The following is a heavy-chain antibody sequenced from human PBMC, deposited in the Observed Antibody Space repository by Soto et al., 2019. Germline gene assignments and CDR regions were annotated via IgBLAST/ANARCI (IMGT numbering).Heavy chain of an antibody. V-gene: IGHV4-31*03. Sequence: SETLSLTCTVSGGSISSGGYYWSRIRQHPGKGLEWIGYIYYSGSTYYNPSLKSRVTISVDTSKNQFSLKLSSVTAADTAVYYCARDGDSGYDLDYFDYWGQGTLVTVSS. CDR2: IYYSGST. CDR3: ARDGDSGYDLDYFDY. D-gene: IGHD5-12*01. CDR1: GGSISSGGYY. J-gene: IGHJ4*02.